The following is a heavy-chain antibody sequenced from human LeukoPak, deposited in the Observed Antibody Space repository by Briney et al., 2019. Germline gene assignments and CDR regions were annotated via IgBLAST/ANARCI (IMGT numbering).Heavy chain of an antibody. D-gene: IGHD3-16*01. CDR3: AKVTGGDMITYGGVDY. Sequence: GSLRLSCAASGFTVSRHWMHWVRQAPGKGLEWVSAISGSGDITYYADSVKGRFTISRDNSKNTLFLQMDSLRVKDTAVHYCAKVTGGDMITYGGVDYWGQGTLVTVSS. V-gene: IGHV3-23*01. CDR1: GFTVSRHW. J-gene: IGHJ4*02. CDR2: ISGSGDIT.